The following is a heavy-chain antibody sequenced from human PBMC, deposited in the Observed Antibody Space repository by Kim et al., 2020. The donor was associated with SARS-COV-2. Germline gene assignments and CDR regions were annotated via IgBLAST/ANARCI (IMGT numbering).Heavy chain of an antibody. Sequence: IYAQTVQSRVTLTTDTSPTTAYMELRSLRSDDTAVYYCATEQTASSAFDLWGQGTLVTVSS. V-gene: IGHV1-18*01. CDR3: ATEQTASSAFDL. J-gene: IGHJ3*01.